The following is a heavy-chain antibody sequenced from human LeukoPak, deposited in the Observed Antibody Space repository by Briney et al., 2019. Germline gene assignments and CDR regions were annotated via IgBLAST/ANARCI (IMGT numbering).Heavy chain of an antibody. CDR1: GFTFSSYG. CDR3: AKAGVTGATVMYYFDY. V-gene: IGHV3-30*02. D-gene: IGHD1-26*01. CDR2: IRYDGNNK. J-gene: IGHJ4*02. Sequence: GGSLRLSCAASGFTFSSYGIHWVRQAPGKGLEWGAFIRYDGNNKYYTDSVKGRFTISRDNSKNTLYLQMDNLRGEDTAVYYCAKAGVTGATVMYYFDYWGQGTLVTVSS.